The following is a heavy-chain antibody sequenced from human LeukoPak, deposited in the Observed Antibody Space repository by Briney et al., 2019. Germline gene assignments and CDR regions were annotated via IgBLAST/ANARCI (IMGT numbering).Heavy chain of an antibody. CDR1: GFSLSTSGMC. CDR2: IDWDDDK. Sequence: SGPALVKPTQTLTLTCTFSGFSLSTSGMCVGWIRQPPGKALEWLARIDWDDDKYYSTSLKTRLTISKDTSKNQVVLTMTNMDPVDTATYYCARIRATGYCSSTSCYLGGYYYYYMDVWGKGTTVTVSS. D-gene: IGHD2-2*03. V-gene: IGHV2-70*11. CDR3: ARIRATGYCSSTSCYLGGYYYYYMDV. J-gene: IGHJ6*03.